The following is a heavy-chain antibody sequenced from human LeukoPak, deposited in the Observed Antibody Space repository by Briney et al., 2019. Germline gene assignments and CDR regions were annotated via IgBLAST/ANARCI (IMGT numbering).Heavy chain of an antibody. V-gene: IGHV3-21*01. CDR2: ISSSSSYI. CDR1: GFTFSSYS. CDR3: ARSIFSSRRGAFDI. D-gene: IGHD3-9*01. Sequence: GGSLRLSCAASGFTFSSYSMNWVRQAPGKGLEWVSSISSSSSYIYYADSVKGRFTISRDNAKNSLYLQMNSLRAEDTAVYCCARSIFSSRRGAFDIWGQGTMVTVSS. J-gene: IGHJ3*02.